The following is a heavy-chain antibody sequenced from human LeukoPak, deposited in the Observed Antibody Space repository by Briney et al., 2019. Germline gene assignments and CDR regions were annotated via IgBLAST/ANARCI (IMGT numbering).Heavy chain of an antibody. Sequence: SETLSLTCAAYGGSFSGYYWTWIRQPPGKGLEWIGEISRSGSSNFNPSLMSRVTISVDTSKKQFSLKLSSVTAADTAVYYCARNGGYSNGWGRYYYYMDVWGIGTTVTVTS. CDR2: ISRSGSS. CDR3: ARNGGYSNGWGRYYYYMDV. D-gene: IGHD6-19*01. CDR1: GGSFSGYY. V-gene: IGHV4-34*01. J-gene: IGHJ6*03.